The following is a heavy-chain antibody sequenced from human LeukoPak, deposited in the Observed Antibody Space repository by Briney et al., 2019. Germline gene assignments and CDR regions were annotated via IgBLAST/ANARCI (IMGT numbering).Heavy chain of an antibody. CDR1: GGSISSNSYY. Sequence: SETLSLTCTVSGGSISSNSYYWGWIRQPPGKGLEWIGSIYYSGSTYYRPSLKSRVTISVDTSKNQFSLKLSSVTAADTAVYYCARRGSSGYYFHWGQGTLVTVSS. CDR3: ARRGSSGYYFH. J-gene: IGHJ4*02. CDR2: IYYSGST. V-gene: IGHV4-39*01. D-gene: IGHD3-22*01.